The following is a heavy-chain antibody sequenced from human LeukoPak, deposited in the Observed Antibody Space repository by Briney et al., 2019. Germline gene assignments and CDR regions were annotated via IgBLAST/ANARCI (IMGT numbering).Heavy chain of an antibody. D-gene: IGHD6-19*01. CDR3: ARDLGEQWNFDY. CDR1: GYTFTSYG. V-gene: IGHV1-18*01. J-gene: IGHJ4*02. Sequence: ASVKVSCKASGYTFTSYGISWVRQAPGQGLEWMGWISAYNGNTNYAQKLQGRITMTTDTSTSTAYMELRSQRSDDTAVYYCARDLGEQWNFDYWGQGTLVTVSS. CDR2: ISAYNGNT.